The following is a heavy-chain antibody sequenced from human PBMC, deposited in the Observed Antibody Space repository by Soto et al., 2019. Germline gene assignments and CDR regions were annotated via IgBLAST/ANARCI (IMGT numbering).Heavy chain of an antibody. J-gene: IGHJ6*02. Sequence: SETLSLTCTVSGGSISSSSYYWGWIRQPPGKGLEWIGSIYYSGSTYYNPSLKSRVTISVDTSKNQFSLKLSYVTAADTAVYYCARHVGRATMVRGVDYYYYYGMDVWGQGTTVTVS. CDR2: IYYSGST. CDR1: GGSISSSSYY. CDR3: ARHVGRATMVRGVDYYYYYGMDV. D-gene: IGHD3-10*01. V-gene: IGHV4-39*01.